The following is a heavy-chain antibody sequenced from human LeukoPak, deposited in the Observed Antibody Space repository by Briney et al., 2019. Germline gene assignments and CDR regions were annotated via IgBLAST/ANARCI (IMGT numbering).Heavy chain of an antibody. Sequence: GGSLRLSCAASGFTFSSYSMNWVRQAPGKGLEWVSSISSSSSYIYYADSVKGRFTISRDNAKNSLYLQMNSLRAVDTAVYYCARGVIAAAAYYYGMDVWGKGTTVTVSS. CDR1: GFTFSSYS. CDR2: ISSSSSYI. J-gene: IGHJ6*04. CDR3: ARGVIAAAAYYYGMDV. V-gene: IGHV3-21*01. D-gene: IGHD6-13*01.